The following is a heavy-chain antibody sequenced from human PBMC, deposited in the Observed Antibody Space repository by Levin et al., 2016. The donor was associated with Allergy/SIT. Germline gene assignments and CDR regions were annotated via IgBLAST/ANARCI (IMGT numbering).Heavy chain of an antibody. CDR3: ATAGNYRLDV. Sequence: GGSLRLSCAASGFTVSNTYMGWVRQAPGKGLVWVSRINTDGSSADYADSVRGRFTTSRDNGKNTLYLQMNSLGAEDTAVYYCATAGNYRLDVWGQGTTVSVSS. J-gene: IGHJ6*01. V-gene: IGHV3-74*01. CDR2: INTDGSSA. D-gene: IGHD1-26*01. CDR1: GFTVSNTY.